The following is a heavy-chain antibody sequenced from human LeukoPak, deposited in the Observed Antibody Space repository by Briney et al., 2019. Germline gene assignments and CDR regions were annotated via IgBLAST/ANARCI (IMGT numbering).Heavy chain of an antibody. CDR3: TTRDLVAVFDH. D-gene: IGHD6-19*01. CDR2: IKSKTDRETI. CDR1: GFNFIDAW. Sequence: PGESLRLSCAASGFNFIDAWMTWVRQPPGKGLEWVGRIKSKTDRETIDYAAPVKGRFTISRDDSKNMVNLQMNSLTIEDTAVYYCTTRDLVAVFDHWGQGILVTVSS. J-gene: IGHJ4*02. V-gene: IGHV3-15*05.